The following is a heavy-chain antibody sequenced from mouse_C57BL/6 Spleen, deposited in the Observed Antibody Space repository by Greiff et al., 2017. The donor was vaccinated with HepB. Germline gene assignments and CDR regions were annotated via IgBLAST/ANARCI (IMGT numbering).Heavy chain of an antibody. CDR2: ISSGGSYT. V-gene: IGHV5-6*01. CDR1: GFTFSSYG. CDR3: ARQNYGSSPFAY. D-gene: IGHD1-1*01. J-gene: IGHJ3*01. Sequence: EVKLMESGGDLVKPGGSLKLFCAASGFTFSSYGMSWVRQTPDKRLEWVATISSGGSYTYYPDSVKGRFTISRDNAKNTLYLQMSSLKSEDTAMYYCARQNYGSSPFAYWGQGTLVTVSA.